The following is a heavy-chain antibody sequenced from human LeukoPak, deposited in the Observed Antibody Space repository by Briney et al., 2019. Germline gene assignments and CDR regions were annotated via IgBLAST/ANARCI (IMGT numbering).Heavy chain of an antibody. V-gene: IGHV3-30*02. CDR1: GFILSDSG. CDR2: LRYDGRSK. CDR3: AIGVNYAFDE. D-gene: IGHD1-7*01. Sequence: LGGSLRLSCTASGFILSDSGSDWVRQAPGKGLEWVAFLRYDGRSKYYLDAVKGRFTISRDNSKNTVYLQMDSLRPEDTAVYYCAIGVNYAFDEWGKGTLVTVSS. J-gene: IGHJ4*02.